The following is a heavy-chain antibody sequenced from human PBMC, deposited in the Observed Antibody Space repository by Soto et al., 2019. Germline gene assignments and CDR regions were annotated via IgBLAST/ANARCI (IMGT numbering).Heavy chain of an antibody. Sequence: EVQLLESGGGLVQPGGSLRLSCAASGFTFNRFAMTWVRQAPGKGLEWVSTIGASGDNTFYADSVKGRFTISRDNSGDTLFLLMNRLRAEDTALYYCAKLGYCSGGTCYLDYYNGLDVWAQGTTVTVSS. CDR2: IGASGDNT. D-gene: IGHD2-15*01. J-gene: IGHJ6*02. V-gene: IGHV3-23*01. CDR3: AKLGYCSGGTCYLDYYNGLDV. CDR1: GFTFNRFA.